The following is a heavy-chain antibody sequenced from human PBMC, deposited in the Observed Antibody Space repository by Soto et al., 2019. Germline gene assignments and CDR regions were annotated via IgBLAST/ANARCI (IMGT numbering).Heavy chain of an antibody. CDR3: ARGGYCSGGSCYYPTKKGNDY. J-gene: IGHJ4*02. V-gene: IGHV4-34*01. CDR1: GGSFSGYY. D-gene: IGHD2-15*01. CDR2: INHSGST. Sequence: SETLSLTCAVYGGSFSGYYWSWIRQPPGKGLEWIGEINHSGSTNYNPSPKSRVTISVDTSKNQFSLKLSSVTAADTAVYYCARGGYCSGGSCYYPTKKGNDYWGQGTLVTVSS.